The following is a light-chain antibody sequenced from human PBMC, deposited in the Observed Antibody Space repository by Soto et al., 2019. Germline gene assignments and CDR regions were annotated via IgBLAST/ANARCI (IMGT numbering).Light chain of an antibody. CDR1: QTISSW. J-gene: IGKJ1*01. V-gene: IGKV1-5*03. Sequence: DIQMTQSPSTLSGSVGDRVTFKCRASQTISSWLAWYQQKPGKAPKLLIYKASTLKSGVPSRFSGSGSGTEFTLTISSLQPDDFATYYCQHYNSYSEAFGQGTKVDIK. CDR2: KAS. CDR3: QHYNSYSEA.